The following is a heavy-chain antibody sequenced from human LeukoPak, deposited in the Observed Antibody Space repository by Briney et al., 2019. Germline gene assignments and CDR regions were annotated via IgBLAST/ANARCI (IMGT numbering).Heavy chain of an antibody. J-gene: IGHJ4*02. CDR3: TSSPSIAATGTKWGFEY. Sequence: GGSLRLSCAASGFTFSGSAIHWVRQASGKGLEWVGRIRSKANSYATAYAASVEGRFTISRDDPKNTAYLQINSLKTEDTAVYYCTSSPSIAATGTKWGFEYWGQGTLVTVSS. CDR2: IRSKANSYAT. CDR1: GFTFSGSA. D-gene: IGHD6-13*01. V-gene: IGHV3-73*01.